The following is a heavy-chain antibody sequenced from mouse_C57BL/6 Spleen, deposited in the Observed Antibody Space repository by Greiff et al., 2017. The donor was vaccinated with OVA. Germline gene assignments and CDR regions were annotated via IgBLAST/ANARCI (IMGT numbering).Heavy chain of an antibody. D-gene: IGHD3-3*01. CDR3: TTRLCSASSFAY. CDR1: GFNIKDDY. J-gene: IGHJ2*01. Sequence: VHVKQSGAELVRPGASVKLSCTASGFNIKDDYMHWVKQRPEQGLEWIGWIDPENGDTEYASKFQGKATIKADTSSNTAFLLLRCLSSEDSAFYFCTTRLCSASSFAYWGQGTLLTVSS. CDR2: IDPENGDT. V-gene: IGHV14-4*01.